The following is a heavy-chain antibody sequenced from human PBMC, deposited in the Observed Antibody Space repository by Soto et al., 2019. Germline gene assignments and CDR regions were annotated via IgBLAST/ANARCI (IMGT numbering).Heavy chain of an antibody. CDR3: ARSQGSSTSLEIYYYYYYGMDV. Sequence: QVQLVQSGAEVKKPGSSVKVSCKASGGTFSSYAISWVRQAPGQGLEWMGGIIPISGTANSAQKVQGRVTITADESTSTAYMELSSLRSEDTAVYYCARSQGSSTSLEIYYYYYYGMDVWGQGNTVTVSS. J-gene: IGHJ6*02. V-gene: IGHV1-69*01. CDR1: GGTFSSYA. D-gene: IGHD2-2*01. CDR2: IIPISGTA.